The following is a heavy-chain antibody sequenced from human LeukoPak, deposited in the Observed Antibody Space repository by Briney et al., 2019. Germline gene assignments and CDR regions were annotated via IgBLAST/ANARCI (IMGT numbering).Heavy chain of an antibody. CDR2: IKLDGSEK. V-gene: IGHV3-7*01. CDR3: ARNAPLDY. CDR1: GFTFSNSW. D-gene: IGHD2-2*01. Sequence: GGSLRLSCAASGFTFSNSWMSWVRQAPGKGLEWLAFIKLDGSEKYYVDSVKGRFIVSRDNAKESLYLRMNILRVEDTAVYYCARNAPLDYWGQGTLVTVSS. J-gene: IGHJ4*02.